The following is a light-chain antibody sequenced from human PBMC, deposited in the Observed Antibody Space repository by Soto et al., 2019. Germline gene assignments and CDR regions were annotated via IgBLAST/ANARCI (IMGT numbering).Light chain of an antibody. J-gene: IGKJ1*01. CDR3: QQRSSWPPTWA. CDR2: EAS. CDR1: QNIGNY. V-gene: IGKV3-11*01. Sequence: EIVLTQSPATLFLSPGERATLSCRASQNIGNYLAWYQQKPGQTPRLLIYEASNRATGIPARFSGSGSGTDFTLTISSLEPEDFTIYYCQQRSSWPPTWAFGQGTKV.